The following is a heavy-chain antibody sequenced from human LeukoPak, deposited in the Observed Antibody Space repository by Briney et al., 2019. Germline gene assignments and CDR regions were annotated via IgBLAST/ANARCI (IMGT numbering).Heavy chain of an antibody. J-gene: IGHJ4*02. CDR1: GGSISSSSYY. CDR3: AGLNKPYDFWSGYHQSDFDY. Sequence: SETLSLTCTVSGGSISSSSYYRGWIRQPPGKGLEWIGSIYYSGSTYYNPSLKSRVTISVDTSKNQFSLKLSSVTAADTAVYYCAGLNKPYDFWSGYHQSDFDYWGQGTLVTVSS. CDR2: IYYSGST. D-gene: IGHD3-3*01. V-gene: IGHV4-39*01.